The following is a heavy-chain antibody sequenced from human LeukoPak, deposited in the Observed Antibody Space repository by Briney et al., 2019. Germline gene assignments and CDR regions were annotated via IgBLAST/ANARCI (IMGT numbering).Heavy chain of an antibody. D-gene: IGHD2-21*02. CDR2: ISGSGGST. V-gene: IGHV3-23*01. J-gene: IGHJ4*02. CDR3: AKNGRLVVTAIAGY. CDR1: GFTFSSYA. Sequence: PGGSLRLSCAASGFTFSSYAMSWVRQAPGEGLEWVSAISGSGGSTYYADSVKGRFTISRDNSKNTLYLQMNSLRAEDTAVYYCAKNGRLVVTAIAGYWGQGTLVTVSS.